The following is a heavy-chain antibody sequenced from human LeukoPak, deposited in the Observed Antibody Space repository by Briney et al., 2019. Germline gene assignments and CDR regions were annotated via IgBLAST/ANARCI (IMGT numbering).Heavy chain of an antibody. CDR1: GGTFSSYA. CDR3: ATLSYSYGHHGSY. D-gene: IGHD5-18*01. Sequence: ASVKVSCKASGGTFSSYAISWVRQAPGQGLEWMGGIIPIFGTANYAQKFQGRVTITADESTSTAYMELSSLRSEDTAVYYCATLSYSYGHHGSYWGQGTLVTVSP. V-gene: IGHV1-69*13. CDR2: IIPIFGTA. J-gene: IGHJ4*02.